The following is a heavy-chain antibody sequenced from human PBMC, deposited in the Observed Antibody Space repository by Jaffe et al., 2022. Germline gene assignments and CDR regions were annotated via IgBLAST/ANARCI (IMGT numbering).Heavy chain of an antibody. D-gene: IGHD6-13*01. Sequence: QVQLQQWGAGLLKPSETLSLTCAVYGGSFSGYYWSWIRQPPGKGLEWIGEINHSGSTNYNPSLKSRVTISVDTSKNQFSLKLSSVTAADTAVYYCAILPHPLYSSSWDDPHDYWGQGTLVTVSS. CDR1: GGSFSGYY. V-gene: IGHV4-34*01. CDR2: INHSGST. J-gene: IGHJ4*02. CDR3: AILPHPLYSSSWDDPHDY.